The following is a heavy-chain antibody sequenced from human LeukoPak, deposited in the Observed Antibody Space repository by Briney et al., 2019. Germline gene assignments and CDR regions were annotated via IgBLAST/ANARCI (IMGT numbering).Heavy chain of an antibody. V-gene: IGHV1-69*13. J-gene: IGHJ5*02. D-gene: IGHD3-9*01. Sequence: SVKVSCKASGGAFSSYAISWVRQAPGQGLEWMGGIIPIFGTANYAQKFQGRVTITADESTSTAYMELSSLRSEDTAVYYCARGILTGYYIIDWFDPWGQGTLVTVSS. CDR2: IIPIFGTA. CDR1: GGAFSSYA. CDR3: ARGILTGYYIIDWFDP.